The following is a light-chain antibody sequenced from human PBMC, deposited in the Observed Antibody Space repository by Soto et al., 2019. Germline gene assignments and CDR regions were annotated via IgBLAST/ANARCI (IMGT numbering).Light chain of an antibody. CDR1: QGISSY. CDR2: AAS. J-gene: IGKJ1*01. V-gene: IGKV1-27*01. CDR3: QQYNSHRT. Sequence: DIQLTQSPSFLSASVGDRVTITCRASQGISSYLAWYQQKPGKVPKLLIYAASTLQSGVPSRFSGSGSGIEFTLTISSLQPDDFATYYCQQYNSHRTFGQGTKVDIK.